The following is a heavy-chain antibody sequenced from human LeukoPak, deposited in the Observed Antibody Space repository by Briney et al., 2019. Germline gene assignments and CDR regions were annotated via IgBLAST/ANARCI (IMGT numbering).Heavy chain of an antibody. D-gene: IGHD3-16*01. V-gene: IGHV1-18*01. Sequence: ASVKVSCKASGYTFTSYGITWVRQAPGQGLEWMGWISAYNGHTNYAQKLQGRVTMTTDTSTSTSYMELRSVRSDDTAVYYCARAPSNFLRLGEFDYYYYYYYMDVWGKGTPVTVSS. CDR1: GYTFTSYG. CDR3: ARAPSNFLRLGEFDYYYYYYYMDV. CDR2: ISAYNGHT. J-gene: IGHJ6*03.